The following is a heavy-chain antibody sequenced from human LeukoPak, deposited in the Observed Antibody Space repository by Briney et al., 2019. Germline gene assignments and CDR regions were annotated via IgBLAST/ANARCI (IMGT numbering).Heavy chain of an antibody. D-gene: IGHD3-3*01. CDR3: AREFLEWLVPFVP. V-gene: IGHV1-8*01. J-gene: IGHJ5*02. CDR2: MNPNSGNT. CDR1: GYIFTSYD. Sequence: ASVKVSCKASGYIFTSYDINWVRQATGQGLEWMGWMNPNSGNTGYAQKFQGRVTMTRNTSISTAYMELSSQRSEDTAVYYCAREFLEWLVPFVPWGQGTLVTVSS.